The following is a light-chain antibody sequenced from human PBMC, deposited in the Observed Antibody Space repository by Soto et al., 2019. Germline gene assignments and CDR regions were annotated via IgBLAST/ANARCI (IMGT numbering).Light chain of an antibody. CDR3: QQLRMYPAT. V-gene: IGKV1-9*01. CDR2: AAS. CDR1: QDIAIY. Sequence: IQLTQSPSSLSASVGDRVTITCRASQDIAIYLAWYQQKPGEAPKLLIYAASTLYGGVPSRFSGSGSGKDFALTITSLQAEDFATYYCQQLRMYPATFGGGTKVEIK. J-gene: IGKJ4*01.